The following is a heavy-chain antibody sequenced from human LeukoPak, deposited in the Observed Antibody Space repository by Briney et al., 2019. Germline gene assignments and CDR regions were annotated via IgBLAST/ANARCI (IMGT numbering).Heavy chain of an antibody. CDR3: AKSLRVLLWFGEFED. D-gene: IGHD3-10*01. CDR2: ISGSGGST. Sequence: GGSLRLSCAASGFTFSSYAMSWVRQAPGKGLEWVSAISGSGGSTYYADSVKGRFTISRDNSKNTLYLQMNSLRAEDTAVYYCAKSLRVLLWFGEFEDWGQGTLVTVSS. J-gene: IGHJ4*02. CDR1: GFTFSSYA. V-gene: IGHV3-23*01.